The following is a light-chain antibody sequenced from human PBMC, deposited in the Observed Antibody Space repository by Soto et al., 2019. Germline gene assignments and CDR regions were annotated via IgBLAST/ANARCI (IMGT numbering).Light chain of an antibody. CDR1: SGHSTYA. CDR3: QTWGTGGDVV. J-gene: IGLJ2*01. CDR2: LNSDGRQ. Sequence: QPVLTQSPSASASLGASVKLTCTLSSGHSTYAIAWHQQQPEKGPRYLMKLNSDGRQSKGDGIPDRFSGTSSGAERYLTISSHQSEDEADSYGQTWGTGGDVVFGGGTKVTVL. V-gene: IGLV4-69*01.